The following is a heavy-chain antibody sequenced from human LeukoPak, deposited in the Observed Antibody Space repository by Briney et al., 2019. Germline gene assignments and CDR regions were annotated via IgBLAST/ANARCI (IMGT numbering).Heavy chain of an antibody. D-gene: IGHD3-22*01. CDR3: ARCYYDSSGYYPVYYFDY. Sequence: GGSLRLSCAASGFTFSSYSMNWVRQAPGKGLEWVSSISSSSSYIYYADSVKGRFTISRDNAKNSLYLQMNSLRAEDTAVHYCARCYYDSSGYYPVYYFDYWGQGTLVTVSS. CDR2: ISSSSSYI. V-gene: IGHV3-21*01. CDR1: GFTFSSYS. J-gene: IGHJ4*02.